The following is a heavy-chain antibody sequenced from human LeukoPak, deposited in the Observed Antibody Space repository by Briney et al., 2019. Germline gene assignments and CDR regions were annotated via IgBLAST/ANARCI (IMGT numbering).Heavy chain of an antibody. V-gene: IGHV4-59*01. D-gene: IGHD3-22*01. Sequence: PSETLSLTCTVSGGSISSYYWSWIRQPPGKGLEWIGYIYYSGSTDYNPSLKSRVTISVDTSKNQFSPKLSSVTAADTAVYYCAREAQPQDYYDSSGYYSGTTFDYWGQGTLVTVSS. CDR1: GGSISSYY. CDR2: IYYSGST. CDR3: AREAQPQDYYDSSGYYSGTTFDY. J-gene: IGHJ4*02.